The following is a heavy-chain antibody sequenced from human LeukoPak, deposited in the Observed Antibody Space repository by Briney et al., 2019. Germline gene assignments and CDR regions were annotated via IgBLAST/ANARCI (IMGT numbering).Heavy chain of an antibody. CDR2: IYYSGST. CDR3: ARRVSSGYSDY. J-gene: IGHJ4*02. V-gene: IGHV4-61*01. Sequence: SETLSLTCTVSGGSVSSGIYYWSWIRQPPGKGLEWIGYIYYSGSTNYNPSLKSRVTISIDTSKNQFSLKLSSVTAADTALYYCARRVSSGYSDYWGQGTLVTVSS. CDR1: GGSVSSGIYY. D-gene: IGHD3-22*01.